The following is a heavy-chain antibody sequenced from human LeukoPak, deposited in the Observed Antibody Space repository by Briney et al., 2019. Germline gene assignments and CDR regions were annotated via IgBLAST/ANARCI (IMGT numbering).Heavy chain of an antibody. CDR1: GGSIRNYF. J-gene: IGHJ4*02. V-gene: IGHV4-4*07. CDR2: IYTTGAT. D-gene: IGHD1-26*01. CDR3: ARQGYTASYYFLDY. Sequence: PSETLSLTCTVSGGSIRNYFWGWVRQPAGKGLEWIGRIYTTGATFYNPSLKTRLTMSIDTSKNQFSLRLASVVAADTAVYYCARQGYTASYYFLDYWSQGTLVTVSS.